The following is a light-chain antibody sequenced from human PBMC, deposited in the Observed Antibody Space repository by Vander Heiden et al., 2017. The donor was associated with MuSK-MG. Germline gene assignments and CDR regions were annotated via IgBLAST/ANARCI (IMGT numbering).Light chain of an antibody. J-gene: IGLJ2*01. CDR2: QDN. Sequence: SYEVTQPPSVSVSPGQTASITGSGDKLGDKYTCWYQQRPGQSPMMVIYQDNNRPSGIPERFSGSNSGNTATLTISGTQAMDEDHYFCQAWDSSTVVFGGGTKLTVL. CDR1: KLGDKY. V-gene: IGLV3-1*01. CDR3: QAWDSSTVV.